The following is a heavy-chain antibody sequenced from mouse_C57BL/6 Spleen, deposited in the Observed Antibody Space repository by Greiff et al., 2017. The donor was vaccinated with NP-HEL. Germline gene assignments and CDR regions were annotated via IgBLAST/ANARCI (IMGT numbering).Heavy chain of an antibody. V-gene: IGHV5-6*01. CDR3: ASQWFYYFDY. CDR1: GFTFSSYG. CDR2: ISSGGSYT. D-gene: IGHD2-2*01. Sequence: EVMLVESGGDLVKPGGSLKLSCAASGFTFSSYGMSWVRQTPDKRLEWVATISSGGSYTYYPDSVKGRFTISRDNAKNTLYLQMSSLKSEDTAMYYLASQWFYYFDYWGQGTTLTVSS. J-gene: IGHJ2*01.